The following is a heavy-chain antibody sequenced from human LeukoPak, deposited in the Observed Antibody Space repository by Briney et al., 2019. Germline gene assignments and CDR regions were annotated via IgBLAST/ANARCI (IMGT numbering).Heavy chain of an antibody. CDR3: ARGWRSKGYVDY. Sequence: TSETLSLTCAVSGGSISSYYWSWIRQPPGKGLEWIGYIYYSGSTNYNPSLKSRVTISVDTSKNQFSLKLSSVTAADTAVYYCARGWRSKGYVDYWGQGTLVTVSS. J-gene: IGHJ4*02. V-gene: IGHV4-59*08. CDR2: IYYSGST. D-gene: IGHD3-16*01. CDR1: GGSISSYY.